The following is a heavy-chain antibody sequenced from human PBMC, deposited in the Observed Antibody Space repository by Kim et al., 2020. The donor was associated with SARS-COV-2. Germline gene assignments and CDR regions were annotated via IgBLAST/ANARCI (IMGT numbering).Heavy chain of an antibody. CDR3: ARADSTNWYGNWFDP. J-gene: IGHJ5*02. D-gene: IGHD6-13*01. V-gene: IGHV3-23*01. Sequence: GGSLRLSCAGSGFTFSSHSMTWVRQAPGKGLEWVGAISGSGRNTYYADSLKGRFTISRDNSEKTLHLQMNSLRDDDTAVYYCARADSTNWYGNWFDPWG. CDR2: ISGSGRNT. CDR1: GFTFSSHS.